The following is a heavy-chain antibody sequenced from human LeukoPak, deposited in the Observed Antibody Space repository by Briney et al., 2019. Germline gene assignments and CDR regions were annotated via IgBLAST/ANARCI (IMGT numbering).Heavy chain of an antibody. CDR1: GFTFSSYG. CDR3: AKQAATGYYYYYGMDV. CDR2: IRYDGSNK. V-gene: IGHV3-30*02. J-gene: IGHJ6*02. Sequence: GGSLRLSCAASGFTFSSYGMHWVRQAPGKGLEWVAFIRYDGSNKYYADSVKGRFTISRDNSKSTLYLQMNSLRAEDTAVYYCAKQAATGYYYYYGMDVWGQGTTVTVSS. D-gene: IGHD2-15*01.